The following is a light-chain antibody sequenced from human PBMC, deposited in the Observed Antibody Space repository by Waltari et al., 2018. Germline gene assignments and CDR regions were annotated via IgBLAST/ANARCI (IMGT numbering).Light chain of an antibody. CDR1: QSISSH. CDR3: QHRSDWPWT. CDR2: DAS. V-gene: IGKV3-11*01. J-gene: IGKJ1*01. Sequence: EIVLTQSPATLSLSPGERATLSCRASQSISSHLVWYQQKPGQAPRLLVFDASYRATGIPARLSGAGSGTDFTLSITTLEPEDFAVYYCQHRSDWPWTFGQGTKVEFK.